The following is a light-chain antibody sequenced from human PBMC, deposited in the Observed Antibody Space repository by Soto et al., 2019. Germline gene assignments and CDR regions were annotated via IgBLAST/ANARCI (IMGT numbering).Light chain of an antibody. CDR2: EVS. V-gene: IGLV2-14*01. Sequence: QSALTQPASVSGSPGQSIAISCTGSSSDVGIYNYVSWYQQHPGKVPKLIIYEVSNRPSGVSNRFSGSKSGNTASLTISGRQDEDEADYYCSSYTTSSTRVFGTGTKVTVL. CDR1: SSDVGIYNY. CDR3: SSYTTSSTRV. J-gene: IGLJ1*01.